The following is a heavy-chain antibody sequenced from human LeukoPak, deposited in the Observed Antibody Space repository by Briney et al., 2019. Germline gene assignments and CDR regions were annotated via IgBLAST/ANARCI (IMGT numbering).Heavy chain of an antibody. CDR2: INPNSGGT. V-gene: IGHV1-2*02. Sequence: ASVKVSCKASGYTFTGYYMHWVRQAPGQGLEWMGWINPNSGGTNYAQKFQGRVTMTRDTAISTAYMELSRLRSDDTAVYYCARRRTAMVTEVDYWGQGTLVTVSS. D-gene: IGHD5-18*01. CDR3: ARRRTAMVTEVDY. CDR1: GYTFTGYY. J-gene: IGHJ4*02.